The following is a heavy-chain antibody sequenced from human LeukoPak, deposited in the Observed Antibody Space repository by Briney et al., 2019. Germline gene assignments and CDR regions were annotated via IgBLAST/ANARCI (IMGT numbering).Heavy chain of an antibody. CDR2: IYYSGSS. J-gene: IGHJ4*02. V-gene: IGHV4-39*01. Sequence: SETLSLTCTVSGGSISSSSYYWGWIRQPPGKGLEWIGSIYYSGSSYYNPSLKSRVIISVDTSKNQFSLKLSSVTASDTAVYYCARHVGSGSYFDYWGQGTLVTVSS. CDR1: GGSISSSSYY. CDR3: ARHVGSGSYFDY. D-gene: IGHD3-22*01.